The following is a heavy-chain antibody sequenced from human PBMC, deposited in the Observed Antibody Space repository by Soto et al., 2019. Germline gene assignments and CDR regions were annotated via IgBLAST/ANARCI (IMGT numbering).Heavy chain of an antibody. CDR1: GFTFSNYD. V-gene: IGHV3-23*01. D-gene: IGHD2-2*01. J-gene: IGHJ4*02. CDR2: ISGGGGRI. CDR3: AKMPDSLVCFDY. Sequence: EVQLLESGGGLVQPGGSLRLSCAASGFTFSNYDMSWVRQAPGKGLAWVSTISGGGGRIYYADSVKGRFTISRDNSKNTLYMKMNRLRAEDTAVHYCAKMPDSLVCFDYWGQGTLVTVSS.